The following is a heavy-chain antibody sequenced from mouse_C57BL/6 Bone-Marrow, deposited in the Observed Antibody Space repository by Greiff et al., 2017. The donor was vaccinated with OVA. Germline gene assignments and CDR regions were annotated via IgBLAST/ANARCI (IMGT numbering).Heavy chain of an antibody. CDR3: ARREDYGSSLYYAMDY. CDR1: GYTFTSYD. CDR2: IYPRDGST. Sequence: VMLVESGPELVKPGASVKLSCKASGYTFTSYDINWVKQRLGQGLEWIGWIYPRDGSTKYNEKFKGKATLTVDTSSSTAYMELHSLTSEDSAVYFCARREDYGSSLYYAMDYWGQGTSVTVSS. V-gene: IGHV1-85*01. J-gene: IGHJ4*01. D-gene: IGHD1-1*01.